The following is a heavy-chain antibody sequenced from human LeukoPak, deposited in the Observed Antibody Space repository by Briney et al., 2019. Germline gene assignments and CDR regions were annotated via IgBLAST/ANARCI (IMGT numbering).Heavy chain of an antibody. Sequence: PSETLSLTCAVYGGSFSGYYWSWIRQPPGRGLEWIGEINHSGSTNYNPSLKSRVTISVDTSKNQFSLKLSSVTAVDTAVYYCARGLVDYYYYYGMDVWGQGTTVTVSS. D-gene: IGHD3/OR15-3a*01. CDR2: INHSGST. V-gene: IGHV4-34*01. CDR3: ARGLVDYYYYYGMDV. CDR1: GGSFSGYY. J-gene: IGHJ6*02.